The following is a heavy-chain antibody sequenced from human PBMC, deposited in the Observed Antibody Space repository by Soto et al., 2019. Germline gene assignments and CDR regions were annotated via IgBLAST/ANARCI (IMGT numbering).Heavy chain of an antibody. J-gene: IGHJ6*02. CDR3: ARAPKVLRFLEWSPGMDV. CDR1: GYTFTSYD. Sequence: ASVKVSCKASGYTFTSYDINWVRQATGQGLEWMGWMNPNSGNTGYAQKFQGRVTMTRNTSISTAYMELSSLRSEDTAVYYCARAPKVLRFLEWSPGMDVWGQGTTVTVSS. CDR2: MNPNSGNT. V-gene: IGHV1-8*01. D-gene: IGHD3-3*01.